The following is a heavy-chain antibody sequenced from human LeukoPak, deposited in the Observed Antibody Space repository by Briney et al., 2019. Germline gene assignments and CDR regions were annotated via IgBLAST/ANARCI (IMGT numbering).Heavy chain of an antibody. CDR2: IYWDDDK. V-gene: IGHV2-5*02. CDR3: AHSAPSTYYDYVWGSYRYSYYFDY. Sequence: SGPTLVNPTQTLTLTCTFSGFSLSTSGVGVGWIRQPPGKALEWLALIYWDDDKRYSPSLKSRLTITKDTSKNQVVLTMTNMDPVDTATYYCAHSAPSTYYDYVWGSYRYSYYFDYWGQGTLVTVSS. J-gene: IGHJ4*02. D-gene: IGHD3-16*02. CDR1: GFSLSTSGVG.